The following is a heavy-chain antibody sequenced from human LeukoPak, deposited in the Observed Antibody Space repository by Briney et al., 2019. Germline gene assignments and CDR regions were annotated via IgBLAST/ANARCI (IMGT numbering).Heavy chain of an antibody. J-gene: IGHJ1*01. CDR2: ISYDGSNK. CDR3: ARGRSSSVGALIP. Sequence: GGSLRLSCAASGFTFSNAWMSWVRQAPGKGLEWVAVISYDGSNKYYADSVKGRFTISRDNSKNTLYLQMNSLRAEDTAVYYCARGRSSSVGALIPWGQGTLVTVSS. D-gene: IGHD6-13*01. V-gene: IGHV3-30-3*01. CDR1: GFTFSNAW.